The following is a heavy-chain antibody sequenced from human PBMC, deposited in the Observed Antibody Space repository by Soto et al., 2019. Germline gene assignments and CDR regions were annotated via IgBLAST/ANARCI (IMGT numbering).Heavy chain of an antibody. V-gene: IGHV3-23*01. CDR2: ISGSGGSI. J-gene: IGHJ4*02. CDR1: GFTFSNYA. CDR3: AKDWHLGNC. Sequence: EVQLLESGGGLIQPGGSLRLSCAASGFTFSNYAMNWVRQAPGKGLEWVSTISGSGGSIYYADSVRGRFTISRDNSKNTLYLQMNSLRAEDAAVYYCAKDWHLGNCWGQGTLVTVSS.